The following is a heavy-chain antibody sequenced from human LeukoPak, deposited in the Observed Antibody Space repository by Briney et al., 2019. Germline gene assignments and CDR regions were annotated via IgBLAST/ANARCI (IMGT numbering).Heavy chain of an antibody. CDR3: ARAPEDSSGWARGAFDI. CDR2: INHSGST. D-gene: IGHD6-19*01. Sequence: PSETLSLTCAVYGGSFSGYYWSWIRQPPGKGLEWIGEINHSGSTNYNPSLKSRVTISVDTSKNQFSLKLSSVTAADTAVYYCARAPEDSSGWARGAFDIWGQGTMVTVSS. CDR1: GGSFSGYY. J-gene: IGHJ3*02. V-gene: IGHV4-34*01.